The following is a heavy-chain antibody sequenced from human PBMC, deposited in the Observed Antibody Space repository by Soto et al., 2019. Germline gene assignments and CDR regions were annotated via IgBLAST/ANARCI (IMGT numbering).Heavy chain of an antibody. CDR1: GFTFSSYE. V-gene: IGHV3-48*03. CDR3: ASFDSSGYWGIGTDTQDAFDI. J-gene: IGHJ3*02. Sequence: EVQLVESGGGLVQPGGSLRLSCAASGFTFSSYEMNWVRQAPGKGLEWVSYISSSGSTIYYADSVKGRFTISRDNAKNSLYLQMNSLRAEDTAVYYCASFDSSGYWGIGTDTQDAFDIWGQGTMVTVSS. CDR2: ISSSGSTI. D-gene: IGHD3-22*01.